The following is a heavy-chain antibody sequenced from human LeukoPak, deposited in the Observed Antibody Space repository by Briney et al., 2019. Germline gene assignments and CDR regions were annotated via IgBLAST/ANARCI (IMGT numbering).Heavy chain of an antibody. J-gene: IGHJ4*02. CDR1: GFTFSRFW. CDR2: INTDASNT. CDR3: ARDQSIAGPTTADY. Sequence: PGGCLRLSCAASGFTFSRFWMHWVRQAPGKGLVWVSRINTDASNTIYADSVKGRFTISRDNAKNTLYLQMNSLRAEDTAVYYCARDQSIAGPTTADYWGQETLGTVSS. V-gene: IGHV3-74*01. D-gene: IGHD1-26*01.